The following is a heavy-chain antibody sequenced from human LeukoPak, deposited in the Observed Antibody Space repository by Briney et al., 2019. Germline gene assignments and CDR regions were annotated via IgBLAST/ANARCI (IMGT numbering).Heavy chain of an antibody. J-gene: IGHJ4*02. CDR2: IRYDGSNK. Sequence: GGSLRLSCAASGFTFSSYGMHWVRQAPGKGLEWVAFIRYDGSNKYYADSVKGRFTISRDNSKNTLYLQVNSLRAEDTAVYYCAKDVTSGSYYADFDYWGQGTLVTVSS. CDR1: GFTFSSYG. D-gene: IGHD1-26*01. CDR3: AKDVTSGSYYADFDY. V-gene: IGHV3-30*02.